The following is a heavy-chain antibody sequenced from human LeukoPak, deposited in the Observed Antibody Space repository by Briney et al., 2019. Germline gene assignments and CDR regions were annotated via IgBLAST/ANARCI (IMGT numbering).Heavy chain of an antibody. J-gene: IGHJ6*04. CDR2: ISAYNGNT. CDR3: ARAGQYCSSTSCQHRRYYYGMDV. Sequence: GASVKVSCKASGYTFTSYGISRLRQAPGQGLEWMGWISAYNGNTNYAQKLQGRVTMTTDTSTSTAYMELRSLRSDDTAVYYCARAGQYCSSTSCQHRRYYYGMDVWGKGTTVTVSS. CDR1: GYTFTSYG. D-gene: IGHD2-2*01. V-gene: IGHV1-18*04.